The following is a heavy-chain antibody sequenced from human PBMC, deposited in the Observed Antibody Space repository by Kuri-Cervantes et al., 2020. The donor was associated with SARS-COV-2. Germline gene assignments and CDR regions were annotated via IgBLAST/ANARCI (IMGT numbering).Heavy chain of an antibody. Sequence: GGSLRLSCAASGFTFSSYAMHWVRQGPGRGLVWVSRIKSDGSSTSYADSVEGRFTISRDNAKNTLYLQMNSLRAEDTAVYYCARAVSGGNSHYDFWGQGALVTVSS. V-gene: IGHV3-74*01. D-gene: IGHD4-23*01. J-gene: IGHJ4*02. CDR1: GFTFSSYA. CDR3: ARAVSGGNSHYDF. CDR2: IKSDGSST.